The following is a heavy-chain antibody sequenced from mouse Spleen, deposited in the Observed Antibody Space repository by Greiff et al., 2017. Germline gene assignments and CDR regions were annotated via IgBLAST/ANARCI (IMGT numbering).Heavy chain of an antibody. V-gene: IGHV1-69*01. CDR1: GYTFTDYW. J-gene: IGHJ2*01. CDR3: ARQLGPYYFDY. Sequence: QVQLQQPGAELVMPGASVKMSCKASGYTFTDYWMHWVKQRPGQGLEWIGAIDTSDSYTSYNQKFKGKATLTVDESSSTAYMQLSSLTSEDSAVYYCARQLGPYYFDYWGQGTTLPVSS. CDR2: IDTSDSYT. D-gene: IGHD3-1*01.